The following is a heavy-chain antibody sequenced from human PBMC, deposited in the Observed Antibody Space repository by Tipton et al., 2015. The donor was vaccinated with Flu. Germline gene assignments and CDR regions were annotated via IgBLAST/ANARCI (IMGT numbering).Heavy chain of an antibody. D-gene: IGHD2-8*01. Sequence: SLRLSCAASGFTFSDYYMSWIRQAPGKGLEWVSYISSSGSTIYYADSVKGRFTISRDNAKNSLYLQMNSLRAEDTAVYYCARDQKFWANGVYSYYYGMDVWGQGATVTVSS. CDR2: ISSSGSTI. V-gene: IGHV3-11*01. CDR1: GFTFSDYY. J-gene: IGHJ6*02. CDR3: ARDQKFWANGVYSYYYGMDV.